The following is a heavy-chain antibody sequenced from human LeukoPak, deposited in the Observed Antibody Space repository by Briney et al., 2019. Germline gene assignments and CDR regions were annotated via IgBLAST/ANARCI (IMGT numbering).Heavy chain of an antibody. V-gene: IGHV3-30-3*01. D-gene: IGHD6-13*01. J-gene: IGHJ4*02. CDR3: ARGFGRLEAAAYFDY. CDR1: GFTFSSFA. Sequence: TGGSLRLSCAASGFTFSSFAMHWVRQAPGKGLEWVAIISFDGNNKYYADSVKGRFTSSRDNAKNSLYLQMNSLRAEDTAVYYCARGFGRLEAAAYFDYWGQGTLVTVSS. CDR2: ISFDGNNK.